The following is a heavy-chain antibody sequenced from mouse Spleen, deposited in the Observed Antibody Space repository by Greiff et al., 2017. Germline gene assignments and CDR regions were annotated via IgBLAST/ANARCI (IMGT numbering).Heavy chain of an antibody. V-gene: IGHV5-17*01. Sequence: EVMLVESGGGLVKPGGSLKLSCAASGFTFSDCGMHWVRQAPEKGLEWVAYISSGSSTIYYADTVKGRFTISRDNAKNTLFLQMTSLRSEDTAMYYCARDDGYFYYAMDYWGQGTSVTVSS. CDR2: ISSGSSTI. D-gene: IGHD2-3*01. CDR1: GFTFSDCG. CDR3: ARDDGYFYYAMDY. J-gene: IGHJ4*01.